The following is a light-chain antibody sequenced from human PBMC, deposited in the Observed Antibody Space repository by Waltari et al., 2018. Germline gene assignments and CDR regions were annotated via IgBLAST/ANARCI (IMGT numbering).Light chain of an antibody. J-gene: IGKJ4*01. CDR2: GAS. CDR3: QQYDISPLT. Sequence: DIVLTPSPGTLSLSPGERATISCRASQTVRTTYLAWYQQKPGQAPTLLIYGASSRATGIPDRFSGSGSGTDFSLTISSLEPEDFAVYYCQQYDISPLTFGGGTKVEIK. CDR1: QTVRTTY. V-gene: IGKV3-20*01.